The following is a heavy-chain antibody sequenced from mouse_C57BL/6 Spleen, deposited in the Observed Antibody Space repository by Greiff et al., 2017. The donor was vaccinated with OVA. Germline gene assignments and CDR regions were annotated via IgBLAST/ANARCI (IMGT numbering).Heavy chain of an antibody. Sequence: QVHVKQPGAELVMPGASVKLSCKASGYTFTSYWMHWVKQRPGQGLEWIGEIDPSDSYTNYNQKFKGKSTLTVDKSSSTAYMQLSSLTSEDSAVYYCARWDGYRAMDYWCQGTSVTVSS. D-gene: IGHD2-3*01. V-gene: IGHV1-69*01. CDR3: ARWDGYRAMDY. J-gene: IGHJ4*01. CDR1: GYTFTSYW. CDR2: IDPSDSYT.